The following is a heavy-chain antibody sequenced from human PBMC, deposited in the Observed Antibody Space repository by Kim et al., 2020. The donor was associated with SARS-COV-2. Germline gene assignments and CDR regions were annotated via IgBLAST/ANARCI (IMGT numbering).Heavy chain of an antibody. CDR3: ARGKRTITMIVGSTWFDP. V-gene: IGHV4-34*01. CDR2: INHSGST. CDR1: GGSFSGYY. D-gene: IGHD3-22*01. Sequence: SETLSLTCAVYGGSFSGYYWSWIRQPPGKGLEWIGEINHSGSTNYNPSLKSRVTISVDTSKNQFSLKLSSVTAADTAVYYCARGKRTITMIVGSTWFDPWGQGTLVTVSS. J-gene: IGHJ5*02.